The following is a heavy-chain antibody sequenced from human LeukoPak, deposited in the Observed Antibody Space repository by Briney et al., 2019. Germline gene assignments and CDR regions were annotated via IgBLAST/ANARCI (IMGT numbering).Heavy chain of an antibody. Sequence: ASVKVSCKASGGTFSSYAISWVRQAPGQGLEWMGRIIPILGIANYAQKFQGRVTITADKSTSTAYTELSSLRSEDTAVYYCASASLGDFWSGYYGYWGQGTLVTVSS. V-gene: IGHV1-69*04. CDR3: ASASLGDFWSGYYGY. J-gene: IGHJ4*02. CDR2: IIPILGIA. D-gene: IGHD3-3*01. CDR1: GGTFSSYA.